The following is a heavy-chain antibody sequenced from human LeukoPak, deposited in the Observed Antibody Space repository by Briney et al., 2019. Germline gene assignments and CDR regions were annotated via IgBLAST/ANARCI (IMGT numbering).Heavy chain of an antibody. D-gene: IGHD6-19*01. CDR2: IYASGST. V-gene: IGHV4-4*07. CDR3: ARKGSSGWFDY. CDR1: GGSISTYY. Sequence: SETLSLTCSVSGGSISTYYWNWIRQPAGKGLEWTGRIYASGSTTYNPSLKSRVSMSVDTSKNQFSLRLTSVTAADTAVYYCARKGSSGWFDYWGQGTLVTVSS. J-gene: IGHJ4*02.